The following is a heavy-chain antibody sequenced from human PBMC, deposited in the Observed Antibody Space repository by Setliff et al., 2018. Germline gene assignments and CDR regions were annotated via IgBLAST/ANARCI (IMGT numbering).Heavy chain of an antibody. CDR2: IKEDGSEK. J-gene: IGHJ4*02. V-gene: IGHV3-7*03. Sequence: GESLKISCVASGFTFSRHWMSWVRQAPGKGLEWVANIKEDGSEKHYVDSVKGRFTISRDNSKNTLYLQMNSLRAEDTAVYYCAKDRLPYDMTTAGYWGQGTLVTVSS. CDR3: AKDRLPYDMTTAGY. D-gene: IGHD4-17*01. CDR1: GFTFSRHW.